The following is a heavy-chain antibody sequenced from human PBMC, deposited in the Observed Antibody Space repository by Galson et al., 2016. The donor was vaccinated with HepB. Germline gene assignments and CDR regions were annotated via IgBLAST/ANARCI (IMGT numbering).Heavy chain of an antibody. V-gene: IGHV4-59*12. CDR3: ARQKYGDYPLDV. CDR2: IYSSVST. CDR1: GDSINNYY. D-gene: IGHD4-17*01. Sequence: ETLSLTCTVTGDSINNYYWTWIRQSPGKGLEWIGYIYSSVSTNYNPSLKSRVTISGDTSKNQFSLKLTSVTAADSAVYYCARQKYGDYPLDVWGQGTTVTVSS. J-gene: IGHJ6*02.